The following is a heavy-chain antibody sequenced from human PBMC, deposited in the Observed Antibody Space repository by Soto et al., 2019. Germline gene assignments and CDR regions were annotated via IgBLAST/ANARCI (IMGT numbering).Heavy chain of an antibody. D-gene: IGHD3-22*01. CDR2: ISPYDGNT. CDR3: ARGGYYDSSGSRNYHYYGMNV. J-gene: IGHJ6*02. V-gene: IGHV1-18*01. CDR1: GYTFSSYG. Sequence: QVQLVQSGGEVKKPGASVKVSCKASGYTFSSYGINWVRQAPGQGLEWLGWISPYDGNTKYAQIRQGRVSMTTDKSTKTAYMEVRSLRSDDTAVYYCARGGYYDSSGSRNYHYYGMNVWGQGTTVTVSS.